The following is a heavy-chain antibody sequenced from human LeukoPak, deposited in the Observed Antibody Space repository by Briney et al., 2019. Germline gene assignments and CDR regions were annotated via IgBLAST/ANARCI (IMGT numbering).Heavy chain of an antibody. CDR1: GFSVRTNY. CDR3: VGAVPHNYYYDSSGYYGDAFDI. Sequence: GGSLRLSCAASGFSVRTNYMSWVRQAPGKGLEWVSVIYSGGTTRYADSVKGRFTISRDNSKNTLFLQMNSLRAEDTAVYHCVGAVPHNYYYDSSGYYGDAFDIWGQGTLVSVSS. CDR2: IYSGGTT. V-gene: IGHV3-53*01. J-gene: IGHJ3*02. D-gene: IGHD3-22*01.